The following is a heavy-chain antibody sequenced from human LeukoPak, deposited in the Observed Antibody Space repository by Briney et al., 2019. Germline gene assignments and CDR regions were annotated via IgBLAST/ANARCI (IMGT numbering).Heavy chain of an antibody. Sequence: PGGSLRLSCAASGFTFSSYSMTWVRQAPGKGLEWVSSISSSSSYIYYADSVKGRFTISRDNAKNSLYLQMNSLRAEDTAVYYCARGWYYYDSSGYYPWGQGTLVTVSS. CDR1: GFTFSSYS. CDR2: ISSSSSYI. D-gene: IGHD3-22*01. J-gene: IGHJ5*02. CDR3: ARGWYYYDSSGYYP. V-gene: IGHV3-21*01.